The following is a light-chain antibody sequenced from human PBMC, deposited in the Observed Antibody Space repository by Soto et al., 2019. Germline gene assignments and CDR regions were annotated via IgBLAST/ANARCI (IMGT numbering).Light chain of an antibody. CDR2: SDN. CDR3: AAWDDSLSGDV. V-gene: IGLV1-47*02. Sequence: QSVLTQPPSASGTPGQRVSISCSGGRSNIGVNYVYWYQQLPGTAPKLLIYSDNQRPSGVPGRFSGSKSGTSASLAISGLRSGDEADYYCAAWDDSLSGDVFGTGTKVTV. J-gene: IGLJ1*01. CDR1: RSNIGVNY.